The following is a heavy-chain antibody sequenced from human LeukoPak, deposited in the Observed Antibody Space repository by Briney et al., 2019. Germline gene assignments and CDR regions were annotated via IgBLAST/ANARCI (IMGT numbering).Heavy chain of an antibody. J-gene: IGHJ4*02. CDR1: RFNFSIYA. D-gene: IGHD2-15*01. CDR2: ISTDGRNT. Sequence: GGSLRLSCTGSRFNFSIYAMHWVRQPPGKGLEWVAAISTDGRNTYYINSVKGRFTISGDNSKNTVFLQMNSLTKEDTAMYYCARDYDTLGGWFDYWGQGTLVTVSS. V-gene: IGHV3-30*04. CDR3: ARDYDTLGGWFDY.